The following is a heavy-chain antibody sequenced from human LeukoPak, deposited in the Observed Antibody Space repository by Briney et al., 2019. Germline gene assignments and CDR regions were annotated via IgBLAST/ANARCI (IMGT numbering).Heavy chain of an antibody. Sequence: PSETLSLTCTVSGGSISGYYWSWIRQPPGKGLEWIGEINHSGSTNYNPSLKSRVTISVDTSKNQFSLKLSSVTAAGTAVYYCARDSSRRRGTFDYWGQGTLVTVSS. CDR1: GGSISGYY. J-gene: IGHJ4*02. CDR2: INHSGST. D-gene: IGHD4-11*01. CDR3: ARDSSRRRGTFDY. V-gene: IGHV4-34*01.